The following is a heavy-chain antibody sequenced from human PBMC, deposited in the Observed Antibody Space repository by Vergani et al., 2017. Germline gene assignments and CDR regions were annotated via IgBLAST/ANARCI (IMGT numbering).Heavy chain of an antibody. CDR1: GFSFSSYA. Sequence: EVQLLESGGGLVQPGGSLRLFCAASGFSFSSYAMTLVRQAPGKGLEWVSGISSSGGGTSYVDSVKGRFTISRDNSKNTLFLQMNSLRAEDTAVYYCAKDLVSSTSSLYFDYWGQGTLVTVPS. CDR3: AKDLVSSTSSLYFDY. CDR2: ISSSGGGT. J-gene: IGHJ4*02. V-gene: IGHV3-23*01. D-gene: IGHD6-6*01.